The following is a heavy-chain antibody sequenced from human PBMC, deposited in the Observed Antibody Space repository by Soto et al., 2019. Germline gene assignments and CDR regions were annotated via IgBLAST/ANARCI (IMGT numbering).Heavy chain of an antibody. Sequence: QITLKESGPTLVKPTQTLTLCCTFSGFSLSTRAVGVAWIRQPPGKALEWLALIYWDDDNRYSPSLKSRLTVTKDTSKNQVILTMINMDPVDTATYYCVHTSGWLHTTWGQGTLVTVSS. CDR1: GFSLSTRAVG. CDR3: VHTSGWLHTT. CDR2: IYWDDDN. V-gene: IGHV2-5*02. D-gene: IGHD5-12*01. J-gene: IGHJ5*02.